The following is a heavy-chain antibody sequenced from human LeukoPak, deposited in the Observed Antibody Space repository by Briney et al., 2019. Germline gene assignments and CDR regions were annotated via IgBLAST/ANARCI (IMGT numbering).Heavy chain of an antibody. J-gene: IGHJ6*03. V-gene: IGHV3-21*01. CDR2: ITSNTDST. CDR3: ARYSEVYYYVDV. Sequence: GGSLTLSCAASGFLFSSYGMSWFRQAPGKGLEWVSTITSNTDSTFYADSVKGRFTTSRDDAKKSLDLQMNSLRAEDTAVYFCARYSEVYYYVDVWGAGTTVIVSS. D-gene: IGHD2-21*01. CDR1: GFLFSSYG.